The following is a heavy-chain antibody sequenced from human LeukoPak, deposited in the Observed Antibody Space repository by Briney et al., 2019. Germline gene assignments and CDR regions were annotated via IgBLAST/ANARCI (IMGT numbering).Heavy chain of an antibody. Sequence: PGGSLRLSCAGSGFSFGTYSMNWVRQAPGKGLEWVSSISSSSIHVNYADSVKGRFTISRDNAKNTLYLQMNRLRAEDTAVYYCARDSGHDAFDIWGQGTMVTVSS. CDR2: ISSSSIHV. V-gene: IGHV3-21*04. J-gene: IGHJ3*02. CDR1: GFSFGTYS. CDR3: ARDSGHDAFDI.